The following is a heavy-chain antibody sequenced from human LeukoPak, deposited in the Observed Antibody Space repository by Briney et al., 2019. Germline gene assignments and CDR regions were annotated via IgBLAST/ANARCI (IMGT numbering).Heavy chain of an antibody. CDR2: IYTSGST. D-gene: IGHD7-27*01. CDR1: GGSISSGSYY. J-gene: IGHJ2*01. CDR3: AREKLGMVGWYFDL. V-gene: IGHV4-61*02. Sequence: SQTLSLTCTVSGGSISSGSYYWSWIRQPAGKGLEWIGRIYTSGSTNYNPSLKSRLTISVDTSKNQFSLKLSSVTAADTAVYYCAREKLGMVGWYFDLWGRGTLVTVSS.